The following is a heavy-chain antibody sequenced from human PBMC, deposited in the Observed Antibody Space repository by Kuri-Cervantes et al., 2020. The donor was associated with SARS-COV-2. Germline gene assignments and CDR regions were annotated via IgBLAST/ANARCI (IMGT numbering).Heavy chain of an antibody. Sequence: GGSLRLSCAASGFTFSSYAMSWVRQAPGKGLEWVSAISGSGGSTYYADSVKGRFTISRDNSKNTLYLQMNSLRAEDTAVYYCAKGEYQLLYGGISGYDDGMDFWGQGTTVTVSS. V-gene: IGHV3-23*01. CDR1: GFTFSSYA. J-gene: IGHJ6*02. CDR3: AKGEYQLLYGGISGYDDGMDF. CDR2: ISGSGGST. D-gene: IGHD2-2*02.